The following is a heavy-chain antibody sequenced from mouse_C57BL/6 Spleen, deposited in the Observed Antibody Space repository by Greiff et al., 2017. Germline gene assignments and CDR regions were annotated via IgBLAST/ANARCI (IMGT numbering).Heavy chain of an antibody. CDR2: INPSNGGT. Sequence: VQLLQSGTDLVKPGASVKLSCKASGYTFTSYWMHWVKQRPGKGLEWIVNINPSNGGTNYNEKFKSKVTLTVDKSSSTAYMQLSSLTSEDSAVYYCAKFYYGYYPYAMDYWGQGTSVTVSS. J-gene: IGHJ4*01. CDR1: GYTFTSYW. CDR3: AKFYYGYYPYAMDY. D-gene: IGHD2-3*01. V-gene: IGHV1-53*01.